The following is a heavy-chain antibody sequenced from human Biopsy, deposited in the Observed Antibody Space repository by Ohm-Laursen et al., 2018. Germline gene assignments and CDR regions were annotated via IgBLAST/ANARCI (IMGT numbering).Heavy chain of an antibody. J-gene: IGHJ6*02. D-gene: IGHD1-1*01. CDR1: GFTSDDYA. CDR2: ISWHSGSR. CDR3: AKDVRVKVQLDGMDV. Sequence: SSLRLSCAASGFTSDDYAMHWVRQAPGKGLEWVSGISWHSGSRGYADSVKGRFTISRDNAKKLLYLQMNSLRAEDTALYYCAKDVRVKVQLDGMDVWGQGTTVTVSS. V-gene: IGHV3-9*02.